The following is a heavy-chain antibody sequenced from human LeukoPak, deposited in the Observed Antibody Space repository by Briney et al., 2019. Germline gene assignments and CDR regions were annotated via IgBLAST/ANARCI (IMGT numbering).Heavy chain of an antibody. D-gene: IGHD4-17*01. CDR3: AREPYGDSVFDY. J-gene: IGHJ4*02. Sequence: GASVKVSCKASGYTFTGYYMHWVRQAPGQGLEWMGWINPNSGGTNYAQKFQGRVTMTRDTSISTAYMELSRLRPDDTAVYYCAREPYGDSVFDYWGQGTLVTVSS. CDR2: INPNSGGT. CDR1: GYTFTGYY. V-gene: IGHV1-2*02.